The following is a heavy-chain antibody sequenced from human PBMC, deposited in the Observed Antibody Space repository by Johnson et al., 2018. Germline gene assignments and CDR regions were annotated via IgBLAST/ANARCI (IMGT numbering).Heavy chain of an antibody. Sequence: QVQLVESGPGLVKPSETLSLTCTVSGGSISSYYWSWIRQPPGKGLEWIGYIYYSGSTNYNPSLKSRVTISVDTSKNQFSLKLSSVTAADTAVYYCARYRTDWYFDLWGRGTLVTVSS. CDR3: ARYRTDWYFDL. V-gene: IGHV4-59*01. CDR1: GGSISSYY. J-gene: IGHJ2*01. CDR2: IYYSGST. D-gene: IGHD1-1*01.